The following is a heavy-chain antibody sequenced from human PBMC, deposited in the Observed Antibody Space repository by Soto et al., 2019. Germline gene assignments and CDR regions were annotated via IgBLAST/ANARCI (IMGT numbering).Heavy chain of an antibody. V-gene: IGHV3-23*01. D-gene: IGHD6-19*01. Sequence: EVQLLESGGGLVQPGGSLRLSCTASGFRFSNYAMTWVRQAPGKGLEWVSAIGGSGSGSHYADSVQGRFTISRDNSKDTLYLPMNSLRAADTALYYCAKGLGFSSGWDDAFDIWGQGTMVIVSS. CDR3: AKGLGFSSGWDDAFDI. J-gene: IGHJ3*02. CDR1: GFRFSNYA. CDR2: IGGSGSGS.